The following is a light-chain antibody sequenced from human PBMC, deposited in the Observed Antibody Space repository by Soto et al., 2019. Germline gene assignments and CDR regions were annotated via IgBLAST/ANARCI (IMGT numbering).Light chain of an antibody. CDR3: QQYNSYRWT. CDR2: KAS. Sequence: DIQMTQSPSTLSASVGDRVTITCRASQSISSWLAWYQQKPGKAAKILIYKASSLESGVPSRFSGSGSGTEFTLTISSLQPDDFATYYCQQYNSYRWTFGQGTKVDIK. CDR1: QSISSW. V-gene: IGKV1-5*03. J-gene: IGKJ1*01.